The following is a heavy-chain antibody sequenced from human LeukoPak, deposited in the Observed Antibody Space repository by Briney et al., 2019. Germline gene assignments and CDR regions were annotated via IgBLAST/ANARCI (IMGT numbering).Heavy chain of an antibody. Sequence: ASVKVSCKASGYTFTGYYMHWVRQAPGQGLEWMGWINPNSGGTNYAQKFQGRVTMTRDTSISTAYMELSRLRSDDTAVYYCARDRDGDYVAFDYWGQGTLVTVSS. CDR1: GYTFTGYY. CDR2: INPNSGGT. V-gene: IGHV1-2*02. J-gene: IGHJ4*02. D-gene: IGHD4-17*01. CDR3: ARDRDGDYVAFDY.